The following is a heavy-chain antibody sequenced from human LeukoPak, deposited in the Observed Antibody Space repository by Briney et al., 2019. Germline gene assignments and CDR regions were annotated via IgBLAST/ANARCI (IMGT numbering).Heavy chain of an antibody. J-gene: IGHJ4*02. V-gene: IGHV1-58*02. Sequence: SVKVSCKASGFTFTNSAMQWVRQARGQRLEWIGWIVVASGNTKYAQKFQERVTITRDMSTSTAYMELSSLSPEDTAVYYCAAAPIEMQQRGFDYWAQGTLVTVS. CDR3: AAAPIEMQQRGFDY. D-gene: IGHD5-24*01. CDR2: IVVASGNT. CDR1: GFTFTNSA.